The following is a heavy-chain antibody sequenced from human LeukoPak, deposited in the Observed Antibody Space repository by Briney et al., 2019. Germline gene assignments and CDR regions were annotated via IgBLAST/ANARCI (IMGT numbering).Heavy chain of an antibody. CDR1: GYTFTSYD. CDR2: ISAYNGNT. J-gene: IGHJ4*02. CDR3: AVTYGSGSYYNSGKGFPIDY. Sequence: GASVKVSCKASGYTFTSYDINWVRQAPGQGLEWMGWISAYNGNTNYGQKLQGRVTMATDTSTSTAYMELRSLRSDDTAVYYCAVTYGSGSYYNSGKGFPIDYWGQGTLVTVSS. V-gene: IGHV1-18*01. D-gene: IGHD3-10*01.